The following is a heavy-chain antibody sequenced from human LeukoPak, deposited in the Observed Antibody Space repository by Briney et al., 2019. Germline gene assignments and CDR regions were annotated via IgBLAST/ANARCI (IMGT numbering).Heavy chain of an antibody. D-gene: IGHD2-2*01. J-gene: IGHJ5*02. CDR3: AKDIVSTSFNWFDP. CDR2: ISWNSGSI. CDR1: GFTFDDYA. Sequence: GGSLRLSCAASGFTFDDYAMHWVRQAPGKGLEWVSGISWNSGSIGYADSVKGRFTISRDNAKNSLYLQMNSLRAEDTALYYCAKDIVSTSFNWFDPWGQGTLVTVSS. V-gene: IGHV3-9*01.